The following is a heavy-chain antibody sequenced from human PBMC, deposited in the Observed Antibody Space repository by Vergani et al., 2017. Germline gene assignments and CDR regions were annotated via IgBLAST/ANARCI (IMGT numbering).Heavy chain of an antibody. Sequence: QVQLVESEGGVVQPGRSLTLSCVASGFTFSSHGMHWVRPAPGKGREWVAVILYDGSNKYYGDSVKGRFTISRDNSKNTLYLQMNSLRVEDTAVYYCARWGNEKRLDSWGQGTLVTVSS. CDR1: GFTFSSHG. J-gene: IGHJ5*01. CDR3: ARWGNEKRLDS. CDR2: ILYDGSNK. D-gene: IGHD1-1*01. V-gene: IGHV3-33*01.